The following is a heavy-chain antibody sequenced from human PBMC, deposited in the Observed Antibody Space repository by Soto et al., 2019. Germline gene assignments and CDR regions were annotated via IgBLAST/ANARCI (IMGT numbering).Heavy chain of an antibody. V-gene: IGHV3-64D*06. CDR1: GFIFSEST. J-gene: IGHJ4*02. Sequence: GWSLRLSCSASGFIFSESTIYWVRQVPGKGLEAISAVSTSGRSTYYADSVKDRFTISRDNSKNTLFLQMGSLRPEDTAIYYCVKQEHGLDGVAFDYWGQGTQVTASS. D-gene: IGHD2-15*01. CDR3: VKQEHGLDGVAFDY. CDR2: VSTSGRST.